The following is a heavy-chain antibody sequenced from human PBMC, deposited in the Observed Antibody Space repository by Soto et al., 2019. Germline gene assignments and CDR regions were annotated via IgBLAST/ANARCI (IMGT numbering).Heavy chain of an antibody. CDR3: AKAPGGRGCSGGRCPTMDV. J-gene: IGHJ6*02. Sequence: GGSLRLSCAASGFTFSSYGMHWVRQAPGKGLEWVAVISYDGGNKYYADSVKGRFTISRDNSKNTLYLQMNSLRAEDTAVYYCAKAPGGRGCSGGRCPTMDVWGQGTKVTVYS. D-gene: IGHD2-15*01. CDR1: GFTFSSYG. CDR2: ISYDGGNK. V-gene: IGHV3-30*18.